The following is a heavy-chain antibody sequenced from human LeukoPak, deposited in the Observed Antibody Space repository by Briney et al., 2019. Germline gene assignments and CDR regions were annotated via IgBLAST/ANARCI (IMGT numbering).Heavy chain of an antibody. CDR2: ISGDGGTT. CDR1: GLTFSSYW. D-gene: IGHD3-22*01. J-gene: IGHJ4*02. Sequence: GGSLRLSCAASGLTFSSYWMHWVRQAPGKGLVWVSRISGDGGTTTYADSVKGRFTISRDNSKNTLYLQLNSLRAEDTAIYYCAKDLTYYYDSTGYYFDYWGQGTLVTVSS. V-gene: IGHV3-74*01. CDR3: AKDLTYYYDSTGYYFDY.